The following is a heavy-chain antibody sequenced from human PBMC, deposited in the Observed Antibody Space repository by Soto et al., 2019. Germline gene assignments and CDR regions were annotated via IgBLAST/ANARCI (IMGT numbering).Heavy chain of an antibody. CDR3: TSPGSYAMAAPT. V-gene: IGHV3-73*01. D-gene: IGHD2-8*01. Sequence: PGGSLRLSCAASGFTFSGSAMHWVRQASGKGLEWVGRIRSKANSYATAYAASVKGRFTISRDDSKNTAYLQMNSLKTEDTAVYDCTSPGSYAMAAPTWGQGTLVTVSS. CDR2: IRSKANSYAT. CDR1: GFTFSGSA. J-gene: IGHJ5*02.